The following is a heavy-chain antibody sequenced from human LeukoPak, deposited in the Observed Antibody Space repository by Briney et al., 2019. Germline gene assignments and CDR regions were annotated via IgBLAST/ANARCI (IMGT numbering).Heavy chain of an antibody. Sequence: GGSLRLSCAASGFTFSNYWMSWVRQAPGKGLEWVANIKQDGSEMYYVDSVKGRFTISRDNSKDTLFLQMNSLKAEDTAVYYCAKASRQGAVASPLDYWGQGTLVTVSS. J-gene: IGHJ4*02. V-gene: IGHV3-7*05. CDR3: AKASRQGAVASPLDY. CDR2: IKQDGSEM. CDR1: GFTFSNYW. D-gene: IGHD6-19*01.